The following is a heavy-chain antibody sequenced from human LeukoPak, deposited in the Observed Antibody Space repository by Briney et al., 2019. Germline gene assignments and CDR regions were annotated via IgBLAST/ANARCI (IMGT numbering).Heavy chain of an antibody. Sequence: GGSLRLSCAASGFTFNSYAMSWVRQAPEKGLEWVSGISDSGGSTYYADSVKGRFTISRDNSKNTLYLQMNSLRAEDTAVYYCAKPVDIVMSNWFGPWGQGTLVTVSS. CDR1: GFTFNSYA. CDR2: ISDSGGST. CDR3: AKPVDIVMSNWFGP. V-gene: IGHV3-23*01. D-gene: IGHD5-12*01. J-gene: IGHJ5*02.